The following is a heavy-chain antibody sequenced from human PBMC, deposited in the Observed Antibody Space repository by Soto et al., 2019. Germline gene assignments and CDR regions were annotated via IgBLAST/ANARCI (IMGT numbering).Heavy chain of an antibody. CDR1: GFTFSSYG. Sequence: GGSLRLSCAASGFTFSSYGMHWVRQAPGKGLEWVAVIWFDGSKKYYADPVKGRFTISRDNSNMFLQINSLRAEDTAVYYCARDSGYGMDVWCQGTTVTVS. CDR2: IWFDGSKK. V-gene: IGHV3-33*01. J-gene: IGHJ6*02. CDR3: ARDSGYGMDV. D-gene: IGHD6-25*01.